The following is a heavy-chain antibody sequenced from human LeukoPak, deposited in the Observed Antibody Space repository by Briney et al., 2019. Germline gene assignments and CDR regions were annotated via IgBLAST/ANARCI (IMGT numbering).Heavy chain of an antibody. J-gene: IGHJ4*02. Sequence: PGGSLRLSCAASGFTFSSYWMHWVRQAPGKGLVWVSRINSDGSSTSYADSVKGRFTISRDNSKNTLYLQMNSLRAEDTAVYYCARGFNWGSYYFDYWGQGTLVTVSS. D-gene: IGHD7-27*01. V-gene: IGHV3-74*01. CDR3: ARGFNWGSYYFDY. CDR1: GFTFSSYW. CDR2: INSDGSST.